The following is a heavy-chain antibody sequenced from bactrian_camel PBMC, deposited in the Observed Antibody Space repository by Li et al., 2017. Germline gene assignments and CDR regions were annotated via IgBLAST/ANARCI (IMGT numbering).Heavy chain of an antibody. CDR1: QFTFSSSRSC. V-gene: IGHV3S55*01. Sequence: HVQLVESGGGLVQAGGSLKLSCVASQFTFSSSRSCMGWFRQAPGRDREGVAHIDSDGKWNAESLKGRSTISQDMAKNTVYLQMNNLKPEDTAMYYCAAAWQCRTYTDDWYKPSSWGQGTQVTVS. CDR3: AAAWQCRTYTDDWYKPSS. D-gene: IGHD6*01. J-gene: IGHJ6*01. CDR2: IDSDGK.